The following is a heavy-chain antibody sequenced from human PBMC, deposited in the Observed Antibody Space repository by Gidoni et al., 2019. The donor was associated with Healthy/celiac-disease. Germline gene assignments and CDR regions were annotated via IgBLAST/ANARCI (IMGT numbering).Heavy chain of an antibody. Sequence: QMQLVQSGAEVEKPGALVTVSRKASVYAFTRYYMHWVRQGPGQGLEWMGIINPSGGSTSYAQKFQGRVTMTRDTSKSTVYMELSSLRSEDTAVYYCARYMGAPGAFDIWGQGTMVTVSS. D-gene: IGHD1-26*01. CDR3: ARYMGAPGAFDI. CDR1: VYAFTRYY. V-gene: IGHV1-46*01. CDR2: INPSGGST. J-gene: IGHJ3*02.